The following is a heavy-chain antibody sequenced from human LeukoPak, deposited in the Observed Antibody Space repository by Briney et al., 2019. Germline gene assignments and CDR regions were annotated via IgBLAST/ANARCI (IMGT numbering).Heavy chain of an antibody. CDR3: AKADCGGDCRTRDF. J-gene: IGHJ4*02. CDR1: GFTFDDYA. Sequence: GGSLRLSCAASGFTFDDYAMHWVRQAPGKGLEWVSGINWNSGTMGYADSVKGRFTISRDNAKNSLYLQMNGLRGEDTALYYCAKADCGGDCRTRDFWGQGTLVTVSS. CDR2: INWNSGTM. D-gene: IGHD2-21*02. V-gene: IGHV3-9*01.